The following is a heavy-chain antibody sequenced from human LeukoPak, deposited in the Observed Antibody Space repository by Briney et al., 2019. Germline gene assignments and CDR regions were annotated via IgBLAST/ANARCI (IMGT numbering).Heavy chain of an antibody. CDR1: GFTFSTYE. V-gene: IGHV3-48*03. D-gene: IGHD2-8*02. CDR3: ATYRQVLLPFES. Sequence: GGSLRLSCAASGFTFSTYEMDWVRQAPGKGLEWISYIDSNSRTIHYADSVRGRFTISRDNSKSTLSLQMNSLRAEDTAIYYCATYRQVLLPFESWGQGTLVTVSS. CDR2: IDSNSRTI. J-gene: IGHJ4*02.